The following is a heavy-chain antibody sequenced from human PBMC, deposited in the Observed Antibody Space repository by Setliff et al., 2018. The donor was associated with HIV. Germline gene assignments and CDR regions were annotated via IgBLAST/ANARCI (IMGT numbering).Heavy chain of an antibody. J-gene: IGHJ4*02. CDR2: INPSIVST. CDR1: GYKFTSNS. D-gene: IGHD3-9*01. V-gene: IGHV1-46*01. CDR3: ARSFDILTGDLDY. Sequence: ASVKVSCKASGYKFTSNSIHWVRQAPGQGLEWMGIINPSIVSTTYAEKFQGRVAMTRDTSTGTVYMEQSSLKSEDTAVYYGARSFDILTGDLDYWGQGTLGTVSS.